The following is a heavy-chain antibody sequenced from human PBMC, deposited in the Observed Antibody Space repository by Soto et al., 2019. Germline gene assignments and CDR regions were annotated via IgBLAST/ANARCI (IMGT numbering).Heavy chain of an antibody. CDR1: GFTFSSHA. Sequence: EVQLLESGGGLVQPGGSLRLSCAASGFTFSSHAMSWVRQVPGKGLEWVSAISGSGGTTYYADSVKGRFTISRDNSKTKLYLQINSLRDEDTAVYYCDRYPSAILFRYFEYWVQRTLVTLST. V-gene: IGHV3-23*01. CDR3: DRYPSAILFRYFEY. D-gene: IGHD1-20*01. J-gene: IGHJ4*02. CDR2: ISGSGGTT.